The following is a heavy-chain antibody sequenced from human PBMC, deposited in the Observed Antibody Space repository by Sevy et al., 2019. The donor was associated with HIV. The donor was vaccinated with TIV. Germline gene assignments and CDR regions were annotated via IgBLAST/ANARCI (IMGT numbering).Heavy chain of an antibody. CDR2: ISYAGSAT. CDR3: TRDSVYDPNYVPGHY. J-gene: IGHJ4*02. D-gene: IGHD4-4*01. Sequence: GGSLRLSCAASGFTFNTYAMHWVHQAPGKELEWVAVISYAGSATYYTDSVKGRFTISRDNSKNKLYLEMTSLRVEDTAVYYCTRDSVYDPNYVPGHYWGQGTPVTVSS. CDR1: GFTFNTYA. V-gene: IGHV3-30*04.